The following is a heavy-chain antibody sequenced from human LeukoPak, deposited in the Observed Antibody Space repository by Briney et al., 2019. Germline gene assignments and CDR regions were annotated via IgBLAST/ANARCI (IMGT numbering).Heavy chain of an antibody. J-gene: IGHJ4*02. CDR1: GFTFSSHA. CDR2: ISSDGSYK. D-gene: IGHD5-18*01. Sequence: GGSLRLSCAASGFTFSSHALHWVPQAPGKGREGVAVISSDGSYKYYADSVKGRFTISRDNYKNPLYLQMNSLIPEGTAVYYCVRQYISGQWYFDYWGQGTLVTVSS. CDR3: VRQYISGQWYFDY. V-gene: IGHV3-30*04.